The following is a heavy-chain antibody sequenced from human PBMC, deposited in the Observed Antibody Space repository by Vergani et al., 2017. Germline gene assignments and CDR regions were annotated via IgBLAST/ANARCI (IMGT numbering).Heavy chain of an antibody. CDR2: IGKDGINT. D-gene: IGHD3-9*01. J-gene: IGHJ4*02. CDR3: AKYLLDSTDGLPDS. CDR1: GFTFSNFG. Sequence: QVQLVESAGGVVKPGGSLRLSCAASGFTFSNFGMHWIRQATGKGLDWLAYIGKDGINTRYRDAVKGRFTFSRDNSKDILYLQMDSLRSEDTALYYCAKYLLDSTDGLPDSWGPGTLVIVSS. V-gene: IGHV3-30*02.